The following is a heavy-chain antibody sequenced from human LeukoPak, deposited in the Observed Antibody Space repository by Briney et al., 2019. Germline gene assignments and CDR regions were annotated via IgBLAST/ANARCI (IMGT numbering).Heavy chain of an antibody. CDR3: ARGPTVPVADYFFDY. D-gene: IGHD6-19*01. V-gene: IGHV3-23*01. J-gene: IGHJ4*02. CDR2: ISGSGGAT. Sequence: QTGGSLRLSCAASGFTFSSHAMTWVRQAPGKGLEWVSAISGSGGATFYADSVKGRFTLSRDNSKNTLYLQMNSLRAEDMALYYCARGPTVPVADYFFDYWGQGTLVAVSS. CDR1: GFTFSSHA.